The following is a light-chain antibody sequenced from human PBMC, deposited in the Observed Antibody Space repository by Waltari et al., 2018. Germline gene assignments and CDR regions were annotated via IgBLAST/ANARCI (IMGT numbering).Light chain of an antibody. J-gene: IGLJ2*01. CDR2: GVN. Sequence: QSALTQPASVSGSPGQSITISCTGTSSDVGDYKYVSWYQHHPGKAPKVLIYGVNIRPSGVSNRFSGSKSGNTASLTISGLQAEDEADYYCSSYTSTSSVVLFGGGTKLTVL. CDR1: SSDVGDYKY. CDR3: SSYTSTSSVVL. V-gene: IGLV2-14*01.